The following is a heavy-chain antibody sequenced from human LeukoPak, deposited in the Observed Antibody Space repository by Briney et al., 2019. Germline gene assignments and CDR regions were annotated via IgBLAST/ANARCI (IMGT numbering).Heavy chain of an antibody. J-gene: IGHJ4*02. V-gene: IGHV4-61*02. CDR1: GGSISSGSNY. D-gene: IGHD3-22*01. Sequence: PSQTLSLTCTVSGGSISSGSNYWTWIRQPAGKGLEWIGRVYTTGKINYNPSLKSRVTISVDTSKNQFSLKLSSVTAADTAVYYCARSLGSSGPAGYWGQGTLVTVSS. CDR2: VYTTGKI. CDR3: ARSLGSSGPAGY.